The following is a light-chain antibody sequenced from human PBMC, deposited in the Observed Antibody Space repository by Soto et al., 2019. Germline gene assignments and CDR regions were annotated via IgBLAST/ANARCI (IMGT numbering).Light chain of an antibody. Sequence: DVVVTQSPLSLPVTLGQPTSISCRSSRSLLYSDGNTYLNWLQQRPGQSPRRLIYKVSNRDSGVPDRFSGSGSGSDFTLKISRVEVEDVGVYYCMQGTHWPYTFGQGTKLEIK. CDR2: KVS. CDR3: MQGTHWPYT. V-gene: IGKV2-30*01. J-gene: IGKJ2*01. CDR1: RSLLYSDGNTY.